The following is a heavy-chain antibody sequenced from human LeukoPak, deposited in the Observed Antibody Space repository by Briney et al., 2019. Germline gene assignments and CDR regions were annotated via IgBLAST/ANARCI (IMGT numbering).Heavy chain of an antibody. CDR1: GGSISSYY. D-gene: IGHD3-3*01. CDR3: ARGDVGYYDFWSGYPRAFDY. Sequence: SETLSLTCAVSGGSISSYYWSWIRQPPGKGLEWIGYINYSGSTNYNPSLKSRVTISVDTSKNQFSLKLSSVTAADTAVYYCARGDVGYYDFWSGYPRAFDYWGQGTLVTVSS. J-gene: IGHJ4*02. CDR2: INYSGST. V-gene: IGHV4-59*01.